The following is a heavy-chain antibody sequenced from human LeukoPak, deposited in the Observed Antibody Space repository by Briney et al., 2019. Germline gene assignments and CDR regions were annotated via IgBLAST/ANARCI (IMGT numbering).Heavy chain of an antibody. D-gene: IGHD6-19*01. J-gene: IGHJ4*02. CDR2: IWYDGSNK. CDR1: GFTFSSYG. Sequence: GSSLILSCAAPGFTFSSYGMHWGRQAPGKGLECVAVIWYDGSNKYYADSVKGRFTISRDNSKNTLYLQMNSLRAEDTAVYYCARGFLKQWLVPDYWGQGTLVTVSS. CDR3: ARGFLKQWLVPDY. V-gene: IGHV3-33*01.